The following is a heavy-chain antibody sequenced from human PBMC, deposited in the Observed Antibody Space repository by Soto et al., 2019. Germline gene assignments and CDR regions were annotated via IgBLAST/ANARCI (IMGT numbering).Heavy chain of an antibody. V-gene: IGHV4-31*03. CDR3: ARGYHYDFWSGYLSYYGMDV. CDR2: IYYSGST. Sequence: SETLSLTCTVSGGSISSGGYYWSWIRQHPGKGLEWIGYIYYSGSTYYNPSLKSRVTISVDTSKNQFSLKLSSVTAADTAVYYCARGYHYDFWSGYLSYYGMDVWGQGTTVTVSS. J-gene: IGHJ6*02. CDR1: GGSISSGGYY. D-gene: IGHD3-3*01.